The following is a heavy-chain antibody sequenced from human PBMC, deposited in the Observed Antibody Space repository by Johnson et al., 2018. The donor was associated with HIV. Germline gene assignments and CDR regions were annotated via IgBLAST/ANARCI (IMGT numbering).Heavy chain of an antibody. V-gene: IGHV3-7*03. D-gene: IGHD4-17*01. CDR3: TTDDAPSYGDYGEAFDI. CDR2: IKQDGSEK. Sequence: VLLVESGGGLVQPGGSLRLSCAASGFTFSSYWMTWVRQAPGKGLEWVANIKQDGSEKYYVDSVKGRFTISRDNSKNTLYLQMNSLKTEDTAVYYCTTDDAPSYGDYGEAFDIWGQGTMVTVSS. J-gene: IGHJ3*02. CDR1: GFTFSSYW.